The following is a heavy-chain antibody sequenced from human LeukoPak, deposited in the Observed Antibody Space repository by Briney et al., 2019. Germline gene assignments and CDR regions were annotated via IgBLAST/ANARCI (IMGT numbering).Heavy chain of an antibody. CDR2: INHSGST. Sequence: PSETLSLTCAVYGGSFSGYYWSWIRQPPGKGLEWIGEINHSGSTNYNPSLKSRVTISVDTSKNQFSLKLSSVTAADTAVYYCARALSRAAVAAPDYWGQGTLVTVSS. J-gene: IGHJ4*02. CDR3: ARALSRAAVAAPDY. V-gene: IGHV4-34*01. D-gene: IGHD6-19*01. CDR1: GGSFSGYY.